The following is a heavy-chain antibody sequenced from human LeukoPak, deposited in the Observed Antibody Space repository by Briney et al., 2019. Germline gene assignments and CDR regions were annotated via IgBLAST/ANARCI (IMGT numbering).Heavy chain of an antibody. CDR2: IYSGGST. CDR3: ARVGSSDINYYDSSGYYPDY. CDR1: GFTVSSNY. V-gene: IGHV3-53*01. J-gene: IGHJ4*02. Sequence: GGSLRLSCAASGFTVSSNYMSWVCQAPGKGLEWVSVIYSGGSTYYADSVKGRFTISRDNSKNTLYLQMNSLRAEDTAVYYCARVGSSDINYYDSSGYYPDYWGQGTLVTVSS. D-gene: IGHD3-22*01.